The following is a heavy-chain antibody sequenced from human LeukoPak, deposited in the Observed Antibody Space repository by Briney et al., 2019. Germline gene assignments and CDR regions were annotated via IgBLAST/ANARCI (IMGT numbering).Heavy chain of an antibody. CDR2: IYYSGST. CDR1: GGSISSYY. D-gene: IGHD2-15*01. Sequence: PSETLSLTCTVSGGSISSYYWSWIRQPPGKGLEWMGYIYYSGSTNYNPSLKSRVTISVDTSKNQFSLKLSSVTAADTAVYYCARTGDCSGGSCYGNWFDPWGQGTLVTVSS. J-gene: IGHJ5*02. CDR3: ARTGDCSGGSCYGNWFDP. V-gene: IGHV4-59*01.